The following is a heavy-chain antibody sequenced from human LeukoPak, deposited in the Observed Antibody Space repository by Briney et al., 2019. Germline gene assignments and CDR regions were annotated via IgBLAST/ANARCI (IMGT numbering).Heavy chain of an antibody. CDR1: GGSISSGSYY. Sequence: SQTLSLTCTVSGGSISSGSYYWSWIRQPAGKGLEWIGRIYTSGSTNYNPSLKSRVSMSVDTSKNLLSLKLSSVTAAGTAVYYCARVGVVPAAPAWYMDVWGKGTTVTVSS. CDR3: ARVGVVPAAPAWYMDV. CDR2: IYTSGST. D-gene: IGHD2-2*01. J-gene: IGHJ6*03. V-gene: IGHV4-61*02.